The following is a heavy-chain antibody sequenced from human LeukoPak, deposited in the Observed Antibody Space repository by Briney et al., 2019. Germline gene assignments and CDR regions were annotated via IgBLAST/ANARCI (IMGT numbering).Heavy chain of an antibody. J-gene: IGHJ5*02. V-gene: IGHV3-48*03. D-gene: IGHD2-15*01. CDR3: ASLWQLLGS. CDR1: GFTFSNYE. CDR2: ISKTGNSGYTI. Sequence: PGGSLRLSCAASGFTFSNYEMDWVRQVPGKGLEWLAYISKTGNSGYTIYYADSVKGRFIISRDNAKNSVYLQMNNLRAEDTAVYPGASLWQLLGSWGQGTLVTVSS.